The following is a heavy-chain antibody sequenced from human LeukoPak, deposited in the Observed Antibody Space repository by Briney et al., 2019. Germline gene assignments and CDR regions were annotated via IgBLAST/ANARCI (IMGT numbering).Heavy chain of an antibody. D-gene: IGHD6-13*01. CDR1: GDSVSSNSAA. CDR3: ARLQQLVLNYYYAMDV. CDR2: TYYRSKWYN. J-gene: IGHJ6*02. Sequence: SQTLSLTCAISGDSVSSNSAAWNWIRQSTSRGLEWLGRTYYRSKWYNDYAVSVKSRITINPDTSKNQFSLQLNSVTPEDTAVYYCARLQQLVLNYYYAMDVWGQGTTVTVSS. V-gene: IGHV6-1*01.